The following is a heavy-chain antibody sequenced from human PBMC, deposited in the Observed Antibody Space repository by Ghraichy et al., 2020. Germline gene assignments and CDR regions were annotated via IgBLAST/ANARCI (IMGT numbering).Heavy chain of an antibody. D-gene: IGHD6-6*01. CDR3: ARDRYSSSSVPNDAFDI. J-gene: IGHJ3*02. CDR1: GFTFDDYD. V-gene: IGHV3-20*01. CDR2: INWNGGST. Sequence: LSLTCAASGFTFDDYDMSWVRQAPGKGLEWVSGINWNGGSTGYADSVKGRFTISRDNAKNSLYLRMNSLRAEDTALYHCARDRYSSSSVPNDAFDIWGQGTMVTVSS.